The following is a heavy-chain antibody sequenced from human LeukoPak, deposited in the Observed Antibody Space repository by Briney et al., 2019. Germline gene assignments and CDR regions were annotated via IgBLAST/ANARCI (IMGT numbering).Heavy chain of an antibody. CDR3: AKEQRGYTGYAVGSRFDP. D-gene: IGHD5-12*01. J-gene: IGHJ5*02. Sequence: GGSLRLSCAASGFTFSSYAMSWVRQAPGKGLEWVSAISGSGGSTYYAGSVKGRFTISRDNSKNTLYLQMNSLRAEDTAVYYCAKEQRGYTGYAVGSRFDPWGQGTLVTVSS. CDR2: ISGSGGST. CDR1: GFTFSSYA. V-gene: IGHV3-23*01.